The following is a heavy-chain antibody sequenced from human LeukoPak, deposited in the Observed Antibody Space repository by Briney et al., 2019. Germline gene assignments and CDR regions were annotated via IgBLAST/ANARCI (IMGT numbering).Heavy chain of an antibody. J-gene: IGHJ4*02. CDR3: ARDPSGSYYVDY. CDR1: GFTFSDYY. V-gene: IGHV3-11*01. Sequence: GGSLRPSCAASGFTFSDYYMSWIRQAPGMGLEWVSYISSSGSTIYYADSVKGRFTISRDNAKNSLYLQMNSLRAEDTAVYYCARDPSGSYYVDYWGQGTLVTVSS. CDR2: ISSSGSTI. D-gene: IGHD1-26*01.